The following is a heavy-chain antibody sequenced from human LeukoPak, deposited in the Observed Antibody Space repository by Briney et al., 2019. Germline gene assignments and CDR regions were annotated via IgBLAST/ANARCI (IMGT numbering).Heavy chain of an antibody. D-gene: IGHD3-10*01. CDR3: ATDPGPPYYYGSGRWFDP. V-gene: IGHV3-23*01. CDR2: ISGSGDYT. J-gene: IGHJ5*02. CDR1: GFTFSSHG. Sequence: GGSLRLSCAASGFTFSSHGMSWVRQAPGKGLEWVSTISGSGDYTYYADSVKGRFTISRDNSKNTLYLQMNSLRAEDTAVYYCATDPGPPYYYGSGRWFDPWGQGTLVTVSS.